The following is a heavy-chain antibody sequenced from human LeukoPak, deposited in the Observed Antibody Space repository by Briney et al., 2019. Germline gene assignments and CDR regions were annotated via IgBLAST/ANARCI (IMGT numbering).Heavy chain of an antibody. CDR3: SSPPHDRGNHFDF. Sequence: GSLRLSCAASGFIFSNSAVHWVRPASGKGPEWVGRIRTETNSYATAYSASVKGRFTISRDDSRKMAFLQMNSLEVGDTGVYFCSSPPHDRGNHFDFWGRGTLVTVAS. J-gene: IGHJ5*01. D-gene: IGHD4-23*01. V-gene: IGHV3-73*01. CDR2: IRTETNSYAT. CDR1: GFIFSNSA.